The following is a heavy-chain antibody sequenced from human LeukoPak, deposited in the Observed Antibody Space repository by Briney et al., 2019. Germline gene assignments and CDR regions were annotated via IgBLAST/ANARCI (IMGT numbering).Heavy chain of an antibody. CDR2: IIPILGIA. J-gene: IGHJ6*02. D-gene: IGHD1-26*01. CDR3: ARDSGAGFPMDV. CDR1: GGTFSSYA. V-gene: IGHV1-69*04. Sequence: SVKVSCKASGGTFSSYATSWVRQAPGQGLEWMGRIIPILGIANYAQKFQGRVTITADKSTSTAYMELSSQRSEDTAVYYCARDSGAGFPMDVWGQGTTVTVSS.